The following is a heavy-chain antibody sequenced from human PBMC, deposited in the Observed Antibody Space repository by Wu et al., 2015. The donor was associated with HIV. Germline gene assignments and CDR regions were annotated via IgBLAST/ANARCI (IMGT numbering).Heavy chain of an antibody. CDR2: INPNRGGT. V-gene: IGHV1-2*02. Sequence: QVQLLQSGAEVKKPGASVMVSCKAAGYTFTEYYIYWVRQAPGQGLEWMGWINPNRGGTKYAQKFQGRVTMTRDTAVSTAYMELNSLKSEDTAIYYCATGEEESAALEYWGQGTLVTVSS. J-gene: IGHJ4*02. CDR3: ATGEEESAALEY. D-gene: IGHD2-2*01. CDR1: GYTFTEYY.